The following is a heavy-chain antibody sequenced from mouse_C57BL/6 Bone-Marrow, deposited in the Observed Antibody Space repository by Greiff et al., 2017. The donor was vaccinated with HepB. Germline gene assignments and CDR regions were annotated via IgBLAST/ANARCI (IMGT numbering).Heavy chain of an antibody. CDR3: ARWDSGTWFAY. CDR2: IYPRSGNT. Sequence: QVQLQQSGAELARPGASVKLSCKASGYTFTSHGISWVKQRTGQGLEWIGEIYPRSGNTYYNEKFKGKATLTADKSSSTAYMELRSLTSEDSAVYFCARWDSGTWFAYWGQGTLVTVSA. D-gene: IGHD4-1*01. V-gene: IGHV1-81*01. J-gene: IGHJ3*01. CDR1: GYTFTSHG.